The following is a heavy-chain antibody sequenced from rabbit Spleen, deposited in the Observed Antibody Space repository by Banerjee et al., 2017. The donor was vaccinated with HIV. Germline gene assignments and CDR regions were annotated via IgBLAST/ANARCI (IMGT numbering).Heavy chain of an antibody. J-gene: IGHJ4*01. CDR1: GFDFNSYG. CDR2: IDHVFGAT. CDR3: VRDIEGL. D-gene: IGHD1-1*01. Sequence: QGQLKESGGGLVQPGGSLKLSCKASGFDFNSYGVNWVRQAPGKGLEWIGYIDHVFGATYYATWVNGRFTISSHSAQNTLYLQLNSLTAADTATYFCVRDIEGLWGPGTLVTVS. V-gene: IGHV1S47*01.